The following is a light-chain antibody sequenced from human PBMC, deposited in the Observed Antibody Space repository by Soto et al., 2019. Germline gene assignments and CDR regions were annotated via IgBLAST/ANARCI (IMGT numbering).Light chain of an antibody. V-gene: IGLV4-69*01. J-gene: IGLJ2*01. CDR1: SGHSSYA. CDR3: QTWATGIL. Sequence: QPVLTQSPSASASLGASVKLTCTLSSGHSSYAIAWHQQQPEKGPRYLMKLNSDGSHSKGDGIPDRFSGSSSGAERYLTISSLQSEDEADYYCQTWATGILFGGGTKLTVL. CDR2: LNSDGSH.